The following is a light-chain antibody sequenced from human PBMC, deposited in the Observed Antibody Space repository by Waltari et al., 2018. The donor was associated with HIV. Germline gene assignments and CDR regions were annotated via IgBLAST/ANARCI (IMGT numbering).Light chain of an antibody. CDR1: SGSVATRYY. CDR2: STN. V-gene: IGLV8-61*01. Sequence: QTVVTQEPSFSVSPGGTVPLPWGLRSGSVATRYYPRWYQQTPGQAPRTLIYSTNTRSSGVPDRFSGSILGNKAALTITGAQADDESDYYCVLYMGSGSCMFGGGTKLTVL. CDR3: VLYMGSGSCM. J-gene: IGLJ3*02.